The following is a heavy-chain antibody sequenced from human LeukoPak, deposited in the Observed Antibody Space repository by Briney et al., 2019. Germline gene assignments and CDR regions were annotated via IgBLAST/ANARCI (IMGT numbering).Heavy chain of an antibody. CDR1: GFTFDDYA. Sequence: GRSLRLSCAASGFTFDDYAMHWVRQAPGKGLEWVSGISWNSGSIGYADSVKGRFTISRDNAKNSLYLQMNSLRAEDTALYYCAKDSVILSSSWYTAFDIWGQGTMVTVSS. CDR3: AKDSVILSSSWYTAFDI. D-gene: IGHD6-13*01. V-gene: IGHV3-9*01. J-gene: IGHJ3*02. CDR2: ISWNSGSI.